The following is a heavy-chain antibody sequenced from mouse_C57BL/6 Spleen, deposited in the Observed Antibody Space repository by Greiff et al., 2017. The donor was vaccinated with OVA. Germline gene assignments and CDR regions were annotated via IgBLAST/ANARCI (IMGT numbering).Heavy chain of an antibody. CDR1: GYTFTTYP. CDR2: FHPYNDDT. Sequence: QVQLQQSGAELVKPGASVKMSCKASGYTFTTYPIEWMKQNHGKSLEWIGNFHPYNDDTKYNEKFKGKATLTADKSSSTAYMQRNSLTSEDSAVYFCARKGDYYDYDWYFDVWGTGTTVTVSS. V-gene: IGHV1-47*01. D-gene: IGHD2-4*01. J-gene: IGHJ1*03. CDR3: ARKGDYYDYDWYFDV.